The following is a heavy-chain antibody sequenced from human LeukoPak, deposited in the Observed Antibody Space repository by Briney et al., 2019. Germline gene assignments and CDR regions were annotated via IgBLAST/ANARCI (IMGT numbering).Heavy chain of an antibody. CDR2: IYYSGST. Sequence: SETLSLTCTVSGGSISSSSYYWGWIRQPPGKGLEWIGSIYYSGSTYYNPSLKSRVTISVDTSKNQFSLKLSSVTAADTAVYYCARRRLLWFGELSPTFDYWGQGTLVTVSS. V-gene: IGHV4-39*01. J-gene: IGHJ4*02. CDR3: ARRRLLWFGELSPTFDY. CDR1: GGSISSSSYY. D-gene: IGHD3-10*01.